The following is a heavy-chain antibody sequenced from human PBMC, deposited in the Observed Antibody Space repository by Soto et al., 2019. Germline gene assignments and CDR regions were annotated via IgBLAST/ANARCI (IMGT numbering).Heavy chain of an antibody. CDR2: INPSGGST. CDR1: GYIFTNHY. Sequence: GASVKVSCKASGYIFTNHYIHWVRQAPGQGLEWMGIINPSGGSTNYLQKFQGRITMTRDTSTSTVYMEPSSLRSEDAAVYFCARADYYDSSGFYYDCWGQGSLVTVSS. CDR3: ARADYYDSSGFYYDC. J-gene: IGHJ4*02. V-gene: IGHV1-46*01. D-gene: IGHD3-22*01.